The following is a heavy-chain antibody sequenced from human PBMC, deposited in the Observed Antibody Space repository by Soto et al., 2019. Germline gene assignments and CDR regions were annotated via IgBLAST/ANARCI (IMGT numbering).Heavy chain of an antibody. CDR2: INPNSGGT. Sequence: ASVKVSCKASGYTFTGYYMHWVRQAPGQGLEWMGWINPNSGGTNYAQKFQGRVTMTRDTSISTAYMELSRLRSDDTAVYYCARSSKRPYYYDSSGYCLAHWGQGTLVTVSS. CDR1: GYTFTGYY. V-gene: IGHV1-2*02. D-gene: IGHD3-22*01. CDR3: ARSSKRPYYYDSSGYCLAH. J-gene: IGHJ4*02.